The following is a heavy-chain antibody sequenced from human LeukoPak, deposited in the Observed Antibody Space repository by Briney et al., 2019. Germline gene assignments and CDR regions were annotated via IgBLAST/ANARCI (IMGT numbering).Heavy chain of an antibody. Sequence: ASVKVSCKASGYTFTGYYMHWVRQAPGQGLEWMGWINPNSGGTNYAQKFQGRVTMTRDTSISTAYMELSRLRSDDTAVYYCARAGYDILTGYSTLDLGGDYWGQGTLVTVPS. D-gene: IGHD3-9*01. V-gene: IGHV1-2*02. CDR1: GYTFTGYY. CDR2: INPNSGGT. J-gene: IGHJ4*02. CDR3: ARAGYDILTGYSTLDLGGDY.